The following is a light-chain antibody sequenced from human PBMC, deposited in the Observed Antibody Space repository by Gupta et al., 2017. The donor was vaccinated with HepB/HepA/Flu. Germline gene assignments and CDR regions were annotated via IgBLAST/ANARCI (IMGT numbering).Light chain of an antibody. CDR3: QQYNNWVT. CDR2: GAS. J-gene: IGKJ5*01. V-gene: IGKV3-15*01. Sequence: EIVITHSPATLSVSPGERAPLSCSASQSVSSNLTWNQQKPGQAPRIRIYGASSRATGIPARLSGSGSGTEFTRTISSLQSEDFAGHYCQQYNNWVTFGQGTRLEIK. CDR1: QSVSSN.